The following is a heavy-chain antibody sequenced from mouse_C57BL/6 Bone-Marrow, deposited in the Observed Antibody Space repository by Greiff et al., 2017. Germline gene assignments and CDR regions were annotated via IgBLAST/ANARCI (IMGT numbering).Heavy chain of an antibody. J-gene: IGHJ2*01. CDR2: IYPGDGDT. CDR3: ARNGVYYYGSSYFDD. V-gene: IGHV1-82*01. D-gene: IGHD1-1*01. CDR1: GYAFSSSW. Sequence: VKLMESGPELVKPGASVKISCKASGYAFSSSWMNWVKQRPGKGLEWIGRIYPGDGDTNYNGKFKGKATLTADKSSSTAYMQLSSLTSEDSAVYFCARNGVYYYGSSYFDDWGQGTTLTVSS.